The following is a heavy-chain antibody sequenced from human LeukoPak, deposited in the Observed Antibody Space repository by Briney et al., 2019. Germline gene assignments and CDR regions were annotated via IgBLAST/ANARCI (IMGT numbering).Heavy chain of an antibody. CDR2: ISSRSTTI. CDR1: VFTFSYPF. V-gene: IGHV3-11*01. Sequence: PGGALRLSSTTPVFTFSYPFITWIREAPEERLEWVSYISSRSTTIYYADSVQGRFTISRDNAKNSVYLQMNNLRVEDTAVFYCAKGSLAVPATPLDFWGQASLVTVSA. D-gene: IGHD2-15*01. J-gene: IGHJ4*02. CDR3: AKGSLAVPATPLDF.